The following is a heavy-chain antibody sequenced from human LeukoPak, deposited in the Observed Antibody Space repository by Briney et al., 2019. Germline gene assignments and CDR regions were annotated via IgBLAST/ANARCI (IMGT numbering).Heavy chain of an antibody. V-gene: IGHV4-39*01. CDR2: IYYSGST. Sequence: SETLSLTCTVSGGSISSSSYYWGWIRQPPGKGLEWIGSIYYSGSTYYNPSLKSRVTISVDTSKNQFSLKLSSVTAADTAVYYCARLESWRARGSYYPTYYYYYGMDVWGQGTTVTVSS. D-gene: IGHD1-26*01. CDR1: GGSISSSSYY. J-gene: IGHJ6*02. CDR3: ARLESWRARGSYYPTYYYYYGMDV.